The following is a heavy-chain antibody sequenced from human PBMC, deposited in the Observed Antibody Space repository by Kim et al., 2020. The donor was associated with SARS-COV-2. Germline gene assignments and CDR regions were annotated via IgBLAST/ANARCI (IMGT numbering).Heavy chain of an antibody. CDR1: GYTFTGYY. CDR3: ARQKITAAASSGLDAFDI. CDR2: INPNSGGT. D-gene: IGHD6-13*01. J-gene: IGHJ3*02. Sequence: ASVKVSCKASGYTFTGYYMHWVRQAPGQGLEWMGRINPNSGGTNYAQKFQGRVTMTRDTSISTAYMELSRLRSDDTVVYYCARQKITAAASSGLDAFDIWGQGTMVTVSS. V-gene: IGHV1-2*05.